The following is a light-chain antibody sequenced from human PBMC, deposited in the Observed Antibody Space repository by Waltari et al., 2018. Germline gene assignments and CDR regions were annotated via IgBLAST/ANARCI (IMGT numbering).Light chain of an antibody. CDR1: GSNIGAGYD. J-gene: IGLJ3*02. V-gene: IGLV1-40*01. CDR3: QSYDTSLSVV. CDR2: GST. Sequence: QSVLTQPPSVSGAPGQRVTISCPGRGSNIGAGYDVHWYQQLPRAAPKLLIYGSTSRPLGVPARFFGSTSGASASLAIIGLQAEDEADYYCQSYDTSLSVVFGGGTKLTVL.